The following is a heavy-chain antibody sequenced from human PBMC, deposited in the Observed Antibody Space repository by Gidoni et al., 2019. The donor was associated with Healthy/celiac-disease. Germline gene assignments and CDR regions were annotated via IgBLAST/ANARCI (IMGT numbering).Heavy chain of an antibody. D-gene: IGHD5-12*01. V-gene: IGHV3-11*06. CDR3: ASPSGSEG. Sequence: EKGLEWVSYISSSSSYTNYADSVKGRFTISRDNAKNSLYLQMNSLRAEDAAVSDCASPSGSEGRGQGTLVTVSS. CDR2: ISSSSSYT. J-gene: IGHJ4*02.